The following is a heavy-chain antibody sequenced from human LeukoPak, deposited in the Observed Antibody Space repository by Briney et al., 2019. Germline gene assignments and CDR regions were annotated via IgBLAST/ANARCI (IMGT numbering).Heavy chain of an antibody. Sequence: AASVKVSCKASGYTFTSYYMHWVRQAPGQGLEWMGIINPSGGSTSYAQKFQGRVTMTRDTSISTAYMELSRLRSDDTAVYYCARGTTVTFDYWGQGTLVTVSS. D-gene: IGHD4-17*01. V-gene: IGHV1-46*01. CDR2: INPSGGST. CDR1: GYTFTSYY. CDR3: ARGTTVTFDY. J-gene: IGHJ4*02.